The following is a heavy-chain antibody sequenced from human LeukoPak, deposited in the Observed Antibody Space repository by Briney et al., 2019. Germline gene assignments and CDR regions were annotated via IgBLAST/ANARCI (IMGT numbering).Heavy chain of an antibody. CDR3: ARAGSYDFWRPRMPPYYMDV. D-gene: IGHD3-3*01. CDR1: GYTFTSYG. Sequence: GASVKVSCKASGYTFTSYGISWVRQAPGQGLEWMGWISAYNGNTNYAQKLQGRVTMTTDTSTSTAYMELSRLRSDDTAVYYCARAGSYDFWRPRMPPYYMDVWGKGTTVTVSS. V-gene: IGHV1-18*01. CDR2: ISAYNGNT. J-gene: IGHJ6*03.